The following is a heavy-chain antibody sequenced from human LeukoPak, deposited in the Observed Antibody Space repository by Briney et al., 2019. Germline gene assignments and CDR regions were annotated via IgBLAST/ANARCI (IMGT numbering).Heavy chain of an antibody. Sequence: SETLSLTCTVSGGSISSSSYYWGWIRQPPGKGLEWIGSIYYSGSTYYNPSLKSRVTISVDTSKNQFSLKLSSVTAADTAVYYCARDPQLMTTVTFFDYWGQGTLVTVSS. CDR1: GGSISSSSYY. CDR3: ARDPQLMTTVTFFDY. J-gene: IGHJ4*02. CDR2: IYYSGST. D-gene: IGHD4-17*01. V-gene: IGHV4-39*07.